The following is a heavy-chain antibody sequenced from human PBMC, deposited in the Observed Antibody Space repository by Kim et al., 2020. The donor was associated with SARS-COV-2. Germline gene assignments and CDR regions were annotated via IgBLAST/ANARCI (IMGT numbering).Heavy chain of an antibody. CDR1: GFTFSSYG. V-gene: IGHV3-30*18. Sequence: GGSLRLSCAASGFTFSSYGMHWVRQAPGKGLEWVAVISYDGSNKYYADSVKGRFTISRDNSKNTLYLQMNSLRAEDTAVYYCAKPKESIAATLTLDYWGQGTLVTVSS. D-gene: IGHD6-6*01. J-gene: IGHJ4*02. CDR3: AKPKESIAATLTLDY. CDR2: ISYDGSNK.